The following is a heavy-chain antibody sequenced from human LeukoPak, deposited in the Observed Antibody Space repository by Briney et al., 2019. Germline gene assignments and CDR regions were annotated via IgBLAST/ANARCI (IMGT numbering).Heavy chain of an antibody. CDR1: GGSLNDYY. Sequence: SDTLSLTCTVSGGSLNDYYWTWIRQPPGKGREWIAYVYNSATTNYHPSLKSRVTMSVDTSKNKFSLRLSSVTAADTAVYYCARAWAADYFDAWGQGTLVTVSS. J-gene: IGHJ4*02. CDR2: VYNSATT. CDR3: ARAWAADYFDA. V-gene: IGHV4-59*07.